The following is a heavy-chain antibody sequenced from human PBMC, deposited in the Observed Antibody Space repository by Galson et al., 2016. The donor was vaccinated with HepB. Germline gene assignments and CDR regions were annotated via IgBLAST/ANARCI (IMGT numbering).Heavy chain of an antibody. Sequence: SLRLYCAASGFTFSSYAMNWVRQAPGKGLEWVSAISGSGGSTYSADSVKGRFTISRDNSKNTLSLQMNSLRAEDTAVYYCAKDGGWGVGYFDYWGQGTLVTVSS. CDR2: ISGSGGST. J-gene: IGHJ4*02. D-gene: IGHD3-10*01. CDR3: AKDGGWGVGYFDY. CDR1: GFTFSSYA. V-gene: IGHV3-23*01.